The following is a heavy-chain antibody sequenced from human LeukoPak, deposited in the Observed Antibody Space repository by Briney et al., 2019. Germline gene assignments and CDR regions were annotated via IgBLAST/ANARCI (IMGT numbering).Heavy chain of an antibody. CDR1: GFTFSSYG. V-gene: IGHV3-33*01. D-gene: IGHD3-10*01. CDR3: ARDPALLWFGEGDDAFDI. CDR2: IWYDGSNK. J-gene: IGHJ3*02. Sequence: PGGSLRLSCAASGFTFSSYGMHWVPQAPGKGLEWVAVIWYDGSNKYYADSVKGRFTISRDNSKNTLYLQMNSLRAEDTAVYYCARDPALLWFGEGDDAFDIWGQGTMVTVSS.